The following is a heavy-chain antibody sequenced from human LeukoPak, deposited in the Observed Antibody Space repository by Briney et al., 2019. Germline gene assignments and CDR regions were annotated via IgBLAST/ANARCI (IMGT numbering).Heavy chain of an antibody. J-gene: IGHJ4*02. V-gene: IGHV3-23*01. CDR3: ARDSIY. CDR1: GFAFSSYG. Sequence: GGSLRLSCAASGFAFSSYGMSWVRQAPGKGLEWVSAITTSGGSTYYADSVKGRFTISRHNPKNSLYLQMSSLRAEDTAVYYCARDSIYWGQGTLVTVSS. CDR2: ITTSGGST. D-gene: IGHD4-11*01.